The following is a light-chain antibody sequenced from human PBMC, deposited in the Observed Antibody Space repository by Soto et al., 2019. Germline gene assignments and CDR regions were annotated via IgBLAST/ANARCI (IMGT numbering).Light chain of an antibody. Sequence: QAALTQRSSGNGSPCQSIPISCTGTSSDVGAYDYVSWYQQYPGKAPKLMIYDVTDRPSGVSDRFFGSKSGNTASLTISGLQAEDEADYYCSSYTSGSTPYVFGPGTKVTVL. CDR2: DVT. CDR1: SSDVGAYDY. CDR3: SSYTSGSTPYV. J-gene: IGLJ1*01. V-gene: IGLV2-14*03.